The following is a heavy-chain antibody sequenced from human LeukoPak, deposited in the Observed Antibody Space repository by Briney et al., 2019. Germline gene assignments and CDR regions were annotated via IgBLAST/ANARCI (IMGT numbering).Heavy chain of an antibody. CDR3: ARLSGSYVGASSNWFDP. D-gene: IGHD1-26*01. CDR2: IYYSGST. Sequence: SQTLSLTCTVSGGSISSGGYYWSWIRQHPGKGLEWIGYIYYSGSTYYNPSLKSRVTISVDTSKNQFSLKLSSVTAADTAVYYCARLSGSYVGASSNWFDPWGQGTLVTVSS. CDR1: GGSISSGGYY. J-gene: IGHJ5*02. V-gene: IGHV4-31*03.